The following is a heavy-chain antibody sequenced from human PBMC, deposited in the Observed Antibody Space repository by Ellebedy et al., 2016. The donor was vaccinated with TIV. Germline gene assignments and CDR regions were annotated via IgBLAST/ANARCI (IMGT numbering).Heavy chain of an antibody. Sequence: AASVKVSCKASGYTFTSYGISWVRQAPGQGLEWMGWISAYNGNTNYAQKLQGRVTMTRNTSISTAYMELSSLRSEDTAVYYCASNLLVGATTDDAFDIWGQGTMVTVSS. CDR2: ISAYNGNT. CDR3: ASNLLVGATTDDAFDI. V-gene: IGHV1-18*01. J-gene: IGHJ3*02. CDR1: GYTFTSYG. D-gene: IGHD1-26*01.